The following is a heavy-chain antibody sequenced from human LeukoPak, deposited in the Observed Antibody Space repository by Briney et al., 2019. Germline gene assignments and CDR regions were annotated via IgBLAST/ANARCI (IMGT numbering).Heavy chain of an antibody. J-gene: IGHJ4*02. CDR1: GFTFSSYS. CDR3: ARRSGSYFDY. CDR2: ISSSSSYI. Sequence: PGGSLRLSCAASGFTFSSYSMNWVRQAPGKGLEWVSSISSSSSYIYYADSVKGRFTISRDNAKKSLYLQMNSLRAEDTAVYYCARRSGSYFDYWGQGTLVTVSS. D-gene: IGHD1-26*01. V-gene: IGHV3-21*01.